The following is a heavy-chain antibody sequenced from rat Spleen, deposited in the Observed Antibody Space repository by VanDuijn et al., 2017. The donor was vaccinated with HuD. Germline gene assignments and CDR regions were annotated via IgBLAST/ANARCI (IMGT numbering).Heavy chain of an antibody. V-gene: IGHV3-1*01. D-gene: IGHD1-11*01. CDR2: ITYSGTT. CDR3: ARSEGVHYYLPFAD. J-gene: IGHJ3*01. Sequence: EVQLQESGPGLVKPSQSLSLTCSVTGYSITSNYWGWIRKFPGNKMEWMGFITYSGTTTYNPSLKSRISITRDTSKNQFFLQVDSVTAEDTATYYCARSEGVHYYLPFADWGQGTLVTVSP. CDR1: GYSITSNY.